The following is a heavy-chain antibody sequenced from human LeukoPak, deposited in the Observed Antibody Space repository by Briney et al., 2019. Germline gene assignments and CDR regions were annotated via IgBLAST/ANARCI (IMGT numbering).Heavy chain of an antibody. V-gene: IGHV3-23*01. CDR1: GFTFSSYA. J-gene: IGHJ4*02. Sequence: PGGSLRLSCAASGFTFSSYAMSWVRQAPRKGLEWVSVISGSGGSTYYADSVKGRFTISRDNSKNTLYLQMNSLRAEDTALYYCAKDACSTTCYWSDYWGRGTLVTVSS. D-gene: IGHD2-2*01. CDR3: AKDACSTTCYWSDY. CDR2: ISGSGGST.